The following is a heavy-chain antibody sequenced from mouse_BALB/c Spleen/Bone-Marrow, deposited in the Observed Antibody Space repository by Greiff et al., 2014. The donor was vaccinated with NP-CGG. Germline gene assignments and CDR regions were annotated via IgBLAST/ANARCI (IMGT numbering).Heavy chain of an antibody. CDR1: GYTFTSYW. J-gene: IGHJ2*01. CDR2: IYPGDGDT. V-gene: IGHV1-87*01. CDR3: ARDEHYFDY. Sequence: VQLMQSGAELARPGASVKLSCKASGYTFTSYWMQWVKQRPGQGLEWIGDIYPGDGDTKYNQKFKGKATLTADKSSSTAYMQLSSLASENSAVYYCARDEHYFDYWGQGTTLTGSS.